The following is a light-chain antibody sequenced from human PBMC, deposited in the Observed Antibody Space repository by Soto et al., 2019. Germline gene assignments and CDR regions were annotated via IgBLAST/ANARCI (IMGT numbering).Light chain of an antibody. CDR3: QQFGSSLYT. V-gene: IGKV3-20*01. CDR1: QSVSDNN. CDR2: GAS. J-gene: IGKJ2*01. Sequence: VFNQSPCTLSLSPEDRGALSCRASQSVSDNNLAWYQLRPGQAPRLLIYGASRRATGIPDRFSGSGSGTDFTLTISGLEPEDFAVYYCQQFGSSLYTFGQGTMVDI.